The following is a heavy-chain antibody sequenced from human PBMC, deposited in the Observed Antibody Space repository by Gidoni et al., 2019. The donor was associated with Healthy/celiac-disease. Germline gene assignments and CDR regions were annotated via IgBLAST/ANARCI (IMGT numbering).Heavy chain of an antibody. Sequence: LEWIGSIYYSGSTYYNPSLKSRVTISVDTSKNQFSLKLSSVTAADTAVYYCARRDRAAAGNQESNEFDYWGQGTLVTVSS. D-gene: IGHD6-13*01. CDR2: IYYSGST. CDR3: ARRDRAAAGNQESNEFDY. V-gene: IGHV4-39*01. J-gene: IGHJ4*02.